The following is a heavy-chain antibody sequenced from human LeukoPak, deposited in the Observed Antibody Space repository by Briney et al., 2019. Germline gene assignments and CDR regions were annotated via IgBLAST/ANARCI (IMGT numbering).Heavy chain of an antibody. J-gene: IGHJ4*02. CDR3: ARESNFMTFDY. V-gene: IGHV4-4*02. D-gene: IGHD3-16*01. CDR2: IYHSGST. Sequence: SETLSLTCAVSGGSISSSNWWSWVRQPPGKGLEWIGEIYHSGSTNYNPSLKSRVTISVDTSKNQFSLKLSSVTAADTAVYYCARESNFMTFDYWGQGTLVTVSS. CDR1: GGSISSSNW.